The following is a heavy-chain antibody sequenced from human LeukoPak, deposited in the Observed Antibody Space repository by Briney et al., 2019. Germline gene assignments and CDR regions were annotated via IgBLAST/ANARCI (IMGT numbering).Heavy chain of an antibody. D-gene: IGHD3-3*01. V-gene: IGHV3-48*04. CDR1: GFAFNTYS. CDR2: ISSSNSNI. J-gene: IGHJ4*02. Sequence: GGSLRLSCAASGFAFNTYSIDWVRQAPGKGLEWFSYISSSNSNIYYADSVMGRFTISRDNANNLVFLQMNSLRAEDTAVYYCARVGRSGYSLDYWGQGTLVTVSS. CDR3: ARVGRSGYSLDY.